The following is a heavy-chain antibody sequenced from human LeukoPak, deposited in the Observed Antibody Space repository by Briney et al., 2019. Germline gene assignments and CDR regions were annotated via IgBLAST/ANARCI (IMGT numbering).Heavy chain of an antibody. D-gene: IGHD2-8*01. V-gene: IGHV1-2*02. CDR2: INPNSGGT. CDR1: GYTFTGYY. Sequence: GASVKVSCKTSGYTFTGYYIHWMRQAPGLGLEWMGWINPNSGGTKYAQKFQGRVTMTRDTSISTAYMELSSLKSDDTAVYYCARVGYCSRGVCYNYDYWGQGTQVTVSS. CDR3: ARVGYCSRGVCYNYDY. J-gene: IGHJ4*02.